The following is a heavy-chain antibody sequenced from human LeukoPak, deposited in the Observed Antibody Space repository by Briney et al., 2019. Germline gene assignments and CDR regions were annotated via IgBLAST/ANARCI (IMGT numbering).Heavy chain of an antibody. CDR2: ISSSSSTI. CDR3: ASRAAAWGRVYYFDY. CDR1: GFTFSSYS. D-gene: IGHD6-13*01. Sequence: GGSLRLSCAASGFTFSSYSMNWVRQAPGKGLEWVSYISSSSSTIYYADSVKGRFTISRDNAKNSLYLQMNSLRAEDTAVYYCASRAAAWGRVYYFDYWGQGTLVTVSS. V-gene: IGHV3-48*04. J-gene: IGHJ4*02.